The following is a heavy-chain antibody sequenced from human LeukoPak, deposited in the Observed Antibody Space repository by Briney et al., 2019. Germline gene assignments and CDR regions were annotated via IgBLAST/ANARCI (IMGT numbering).Heavy chain of an antibody. J-gene: IGHJ6*03. V-gene: IGHV4-61*02. D-gene: IGHD4-17*01. CDR3: AEGYGDYVHSYYMDV. CDR1: GGSISSGTYY. Sequence: KSSETLSLTCTVSGGSISSGTYYWSWVRQPAGKGLEYIGRIFGSVSTNYNPSLKSRVTTSVDTSKNQFSLKLSSVTAADTAVYYCAEGYGDYVHSYYMDVWGKGTTVTVSS. CDR2: IFGSVST.